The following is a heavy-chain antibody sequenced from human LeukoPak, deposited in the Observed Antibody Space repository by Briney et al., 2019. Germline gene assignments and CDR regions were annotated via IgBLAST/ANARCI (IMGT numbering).Heavy chain of an antibody. CDR1: GFTFSSYE. CDR3: ARHLRYYYDSRGFDY. V-gene: IGHV3-48*03. D-gene: IGHD3-22*01. CDR2: ISSSGSTI. Sequence: GGSLRLSCAASGFTFSSYEMNWVRQAPGKGLEWVSYISSSGSTIYYADSVKGRFTISRDNAKNSLYLQMNSLRAEDTAVYYCARHLRYYYDSRGFDYWGQGTLVTVSS. J-gene: IGHJ4*02.